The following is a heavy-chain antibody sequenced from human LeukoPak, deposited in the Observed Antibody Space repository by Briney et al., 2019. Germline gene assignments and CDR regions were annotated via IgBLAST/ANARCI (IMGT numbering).Heavy chain of an antibody. V-gene: IGHV3-33*01. CDR1: GSTFSSYG. CDR2: IWYDGSNK. J-gene: IGHJ3*02. Sequence: GRSLRLSCAASGSTFSSYGMHWVRQAPGKGLEWVAVIWYDGSNKYYADSVKGRFTISRDNSKNTLYLQMNSLRAEDTAVYYCARVQGHPPNGLDIWGQGTMVTVSS. D-gene: IGHD2-8*01. CDR3: ARVQGHPPNGLDI.